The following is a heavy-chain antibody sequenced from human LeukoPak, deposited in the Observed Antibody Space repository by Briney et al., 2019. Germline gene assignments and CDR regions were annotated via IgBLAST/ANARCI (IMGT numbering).Heavy chain of an antibody. D-gene: IGHD2-15*01. CDR1: GFTLSSYG. CDR2: IWYDGSNK. J-gene: IGHJ5*02. CDR3: AREAVVVVAATEYNWFDP. V-gene: IGHV3-33*01. Sequence: GGSLRLSCAASGFTLSSYGMHWVRQAPGKGLEWVAVIWYDGSNKYYADSVKGRFTISRDNSKNTLYLQMNSLRAEDTAVYYCAREAVVVVAATEYNWFDPWGQGTLVTVSS.